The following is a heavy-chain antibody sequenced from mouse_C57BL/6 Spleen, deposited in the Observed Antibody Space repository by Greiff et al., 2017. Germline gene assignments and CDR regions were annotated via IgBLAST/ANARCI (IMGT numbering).Heavy chain of an antibody. V-gene: IGHV1-42*01. CDR3: AAYGNYEGWFAY. Sequence: EVQLQQSGPELVKPGASVKISCKASGYSFTGYYMNRVKQRPEKSLEWIGEINPSTGGTTYNQKFKAKATLTVDKSSITAYMQLKSLTAEDSAVXYCAAYGNYEGWFAYWGQGTLVTVSA. J-gene: IGHJ3*01. CDR1: GYSFTGYY. CDR2: INPSTGGT. D-gene: IGHD2-1*01.